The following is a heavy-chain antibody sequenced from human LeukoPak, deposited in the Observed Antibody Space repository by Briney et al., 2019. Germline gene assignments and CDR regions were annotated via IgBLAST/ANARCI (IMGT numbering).Heavy chain of an antibody. V-gene: IGHV3-74*01. Sequence: PGGSLRLSCAASGFTFSNYWMHWVRQAPGKGLVWVSRINSDGSSTSYADSVKGRFTISGDNAKNSLYLQMTSLRAEDTAVYYCARRYCSSASCLFDYWGQGTLVTVSS. J-gene: IGHJ4*02. D-gene: IGHD2-2*01. CDR2: INSDGSST. CDR3: ARRYCSSASCLFDY. CDR1: GFTFSNYW.